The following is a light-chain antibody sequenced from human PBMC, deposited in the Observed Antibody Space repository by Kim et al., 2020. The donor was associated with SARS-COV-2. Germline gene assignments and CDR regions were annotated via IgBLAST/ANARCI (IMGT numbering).Light chain of an antibody. J-gene: IGKJ4*01. V-gene: IGKV1-33*01. CDR1: DDIGNY. Sequence: DIQMTQSPSSLSASVGDRITITCQASDDIGNYLNWYQQRLGKAPKLLVYDASNLEAGVPSRLSGSGSGTDFSLTISGLQPEDFATYYCQHYSTLLSVTFGGGTKVDIK. CDR2: DAS. CDR3: QHYSTLLSVT.